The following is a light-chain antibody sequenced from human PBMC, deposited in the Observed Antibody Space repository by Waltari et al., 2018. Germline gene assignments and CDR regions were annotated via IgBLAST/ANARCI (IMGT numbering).Light chain of an antibody. CDR1: SSDVGFYNY. CDR2: DVS. J-gene: IGLJ3*02. Sequence: QSALTQPASVSGSPGQSLTISCTGTSSDVGFYNYVSWYQQHPGKAPKLMIYDVSERPSGVSNRFSGSKSGNTASLTISGLQADDEADYYCNSYAGSSSWVFGGGTKLTVL. V-gene: IGLV2-14*01. CDR3: NSYAGSSSWV.